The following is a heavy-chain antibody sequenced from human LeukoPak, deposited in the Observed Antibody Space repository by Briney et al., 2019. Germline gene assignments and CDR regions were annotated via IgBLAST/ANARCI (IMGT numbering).Heavy chain of an antibody. CDR3: ARVLGWLLPYFYY. CDR2: IKEDGREK. CDR1: GFTLSSYW. J-gene: IGHJ4*02. V-gene: IGHV3-7*01. Sequence: PGGSLRLSCAASGFTLSSYWMSWVSQAPGKGLEWVANIKEDGREKYYVYSVKARFTISRDNANNSLYLQMNSLRAEDTAVYYCARVLGWLLPYFYYWGQGTLVTVSS. D-gene: IGHD5-24*01.